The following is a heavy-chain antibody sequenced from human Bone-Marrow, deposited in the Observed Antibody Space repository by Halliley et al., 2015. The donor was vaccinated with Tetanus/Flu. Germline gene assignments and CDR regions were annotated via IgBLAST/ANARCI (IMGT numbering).Heavy chain of an antibody. D-gene: IGHD5-18*01. CDR2: IGTAGDT. CDR3: ARGGYSSGWYPYGVDV. Sequence: AASGFTFSSYDMHWVRQGVGKGLEWVSSIGTAGDTYYAGSVKGRFTVSRDNAKSSFNLQMSSLTAGDTAIYYCARGGYSSGWYPYGVDVWGQGTTVTVSS. CDR1: GFTFSSYD. V-gene: IGHV3-13*01. J-gene: IGHJ6*02.